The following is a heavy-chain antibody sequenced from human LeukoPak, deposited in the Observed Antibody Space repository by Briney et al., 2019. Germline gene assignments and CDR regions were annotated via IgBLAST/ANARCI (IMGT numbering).Heavy chain of an antibody. CDR3: AKVITTIGVVEASKKYYYMDV. CDR2: ISAGGSFT. D-gene: IGHD3-3*01. V-gene: IGHV3-23*01. Sequence: AGGSLRLSCAASRFTFSTYVMTWVRRAPGKWLEWVSSISAGGSFTYYADAVKGRFTISRDNSMNTLYLQMDSLRAEDTAVYHCAKVITTIGVVEASKKYYYMDVWGKGTTVTVYS. CDR1: RFTFSTYV. J-gene: IGHJ6*03.